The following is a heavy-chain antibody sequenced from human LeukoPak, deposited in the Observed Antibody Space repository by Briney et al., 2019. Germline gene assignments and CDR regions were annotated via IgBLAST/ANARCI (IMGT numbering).Heavy chain of an antibody. CDR2: ISWNSGSI. CDR3: AKGVTMVRGVNDWFDP. D-gene: IGHD3-10*01. J-gene: IGHJ5*02. V-gene: IGHV3-9*01. CDR1: GFTFDDYA. Sequence: PGRSLRLSCAASGFTFDDYAMHWVRQAPGKGLEWVSGISWNSGSIGYADSVKGRFTISRDNAKNPLYLQMNSLRAEDTALYYCAKGVTMVRGVNDWFDPWGQGTLVTVSS.